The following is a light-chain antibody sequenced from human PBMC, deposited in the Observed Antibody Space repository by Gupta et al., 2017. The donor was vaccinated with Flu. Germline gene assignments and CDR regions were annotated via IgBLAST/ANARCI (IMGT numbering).Light chain of an antibody. CDR2: WAS. J-gene: IGKJ4*01. CDR3: QQYSTSPLT. CDR1: QSVFYSSNNRNY. V-gene: IGKV4-1*01. Sequence: SLGERATINCKSSQSVFYSSNNRNYLAWYQQKPGQPPKLLIYWASSREYGVPDRFSGSGSGTDFTLTISSLQAEDVAVYYCQQYSTSPLTLGGGTKVEIK.